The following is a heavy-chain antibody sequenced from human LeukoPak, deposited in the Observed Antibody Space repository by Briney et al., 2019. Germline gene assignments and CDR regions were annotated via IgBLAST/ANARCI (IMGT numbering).Heavy chain of an antibody. Sequence: GGSLRLSCAASGFTFSTYSMNWVRQAPGKGLEWVSAISGSGGSTYYADSVKGRFTISRDNSKNTLYLQMNSLRAEDTAVYYCTAVGGYDFWSGYIDYWGQGTLVTVSS. V-gene: IGHV3-23*01. J-gene: IGHJ4*02. CDR3: TAVGGYDFWSGYIDY. CDR2: ISGSGGST. D-gene: IGHD3-3*01. CDR1: GFTFSTYS.